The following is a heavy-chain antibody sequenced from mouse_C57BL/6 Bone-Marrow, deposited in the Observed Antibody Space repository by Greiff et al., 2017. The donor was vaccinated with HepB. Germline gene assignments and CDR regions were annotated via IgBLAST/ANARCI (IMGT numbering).Heavy chain of an antibody. D-gene: IGHD2-1*01. CDR2: IYPNSGGT. CDR3: ASLYYP. J-gene: IGHJ2*01. Sequence: QVQLQQPGAELVKPGASVKLSCKASGYTFTSYWMHWVKQSPVRGLEWIGRIYPNSGGTKYNEKFKSKATLTVDKPSSTAYMQLSSLTSEDSAVYYCASLYYPWGQGTTLTVSS. CDR1: GYTFTSYW. V-gene: IGHV1-72*01.